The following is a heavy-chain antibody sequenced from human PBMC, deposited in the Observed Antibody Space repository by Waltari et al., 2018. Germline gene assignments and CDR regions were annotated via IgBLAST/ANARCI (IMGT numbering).Heavy chain of an antibody. CDR2: ISFSGTT. V-gene: IGHV4-59*11. CDR3: ARDRDDSSGTDALDI. D-gene: IGHD3-22*01. Sequence: QVQLQESGPRLVKPSETLSLACTVSGGSISSHYWTWIRQPPGKGLEWVGYISFSGTTTYSPSLKGRVTISVDTSKNQVSLKLNSVTAADTAVYYCARDRDDSSGTDALDIWGQGTMVTVSS. CDR1: GGSISSHY. J-gene: IGHJ3*02.